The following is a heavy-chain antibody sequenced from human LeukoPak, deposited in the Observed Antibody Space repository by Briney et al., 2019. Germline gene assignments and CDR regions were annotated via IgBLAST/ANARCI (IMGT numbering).Heavy chain of an antibody. CDR1: GGSFTSYY. Sequence: PPETLSLTCTVSGGSFTSYYWGWIRQPAGKGLEWIGRIYTSGSTDYNPSLRSRVTISVDKFRNQFSLRLSSVTAADTAVYYCARFYCSGGSCHCDYWGQGTLVTVSS. CDR3: ARFYCSGGSCHCDY. J-gene: IGHJ4*02. V-gene: IGHV4-4*07. D-gene: IGHD2-15*01. CDR2: IYTSGST.